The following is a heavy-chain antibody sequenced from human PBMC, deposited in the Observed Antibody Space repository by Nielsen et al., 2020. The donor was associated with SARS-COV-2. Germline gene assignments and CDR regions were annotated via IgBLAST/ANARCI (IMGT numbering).Heavy chain of an antibody. V-gene: IGHV7-4-1*01. Sequence: ASVKVSCKASGYTFTTYAIHWVRQAPGQGLEWLGWINTNSGDPMYAQGLTGRHVFSLDTSVNTAYLQISSLKAEDTAMYYCAKKSSGEAGNFDYWGQGTLVTVSS. CDR1: GYTFTTYA. CDR2: INTNSGDP. J-gene: IGHJ4*02. D-gene: IGHD3-10*01. CDR3: AKKSSGEAGNFDY.